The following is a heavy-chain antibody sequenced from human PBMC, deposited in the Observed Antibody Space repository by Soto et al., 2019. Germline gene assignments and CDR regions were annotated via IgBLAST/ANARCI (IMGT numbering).Heavy chain of an antibody. CDR1: GFTFSSYS. D-gene: IGHD3-3*01. CDR2: ISSSSSTI. V-gene: IGHV3-48*02. Sequence: GGSLRLSCAASGFTFSSYSMNWVRQAPGKGLEWVSYISSSSSTIYYADSVKGRFTISRDNAKNSLYLQMNSLRDEDTTVYYCARDGRTNDFWSGYYYYYYGMDVWGQGTTVTVSS. J-gene: IGHJ6*02. CDR3: ARDGRTNDFWSGYYYYYYGMDV.